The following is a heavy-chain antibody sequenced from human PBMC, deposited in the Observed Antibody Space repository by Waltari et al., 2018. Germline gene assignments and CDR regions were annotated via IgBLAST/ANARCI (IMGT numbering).Heavy chain of an antibody. CDR2: INRGGST. CDR1: GGSFSDYY. CDR3: ARGACSDTSCYANYYYMDV. J-gene: IGHJ6*03. D-gene: IGHD2-2*01. Sequence: QVQLQQWGAGLLKPSETLSLTCAVYGGSFSDYYWTWIRQPPGEGLEWLGEINRGGSTTAKASRKGRVTISGDSSKKLFSRRLTSVAAAETAVYYCARGACSDTSCYANYYYMDVWGKGTAVTVSS. V-gene: IGHV4-34*01.